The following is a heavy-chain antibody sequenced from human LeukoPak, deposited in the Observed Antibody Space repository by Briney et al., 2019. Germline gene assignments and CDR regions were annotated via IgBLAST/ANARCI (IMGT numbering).Heavy chain of an antibody. CDR3: ARFPLNYYDSSGYSPPLLNYYYYGMDV. CDR2: IDPSDSYT. V-gene: IGHV5-10-1*01. D-gene: IGHD3-22*01. CDR1: GYSFSSYW. Sequence: GESLKISCKGSGYSFSSYWIGWVRQMPGKGLEWMGRIDPSDSYTNYSPSFQGHVTISADKSISTAYLQWSSLKASDTAMYYCARFPLNYYDSSGYSPPLLNYYYYGMDVWGQGTTVTVSS. J-gene: IGHJ6*02.